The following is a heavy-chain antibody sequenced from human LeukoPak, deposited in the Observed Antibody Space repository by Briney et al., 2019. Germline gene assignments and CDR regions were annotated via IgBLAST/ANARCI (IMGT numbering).Heavy chain of an antibody. CDR3: AALVVTATRDY. V-gene: IGHV4-34*01. Sequence: EWIGEINHSGSTNYNPSLKSRVTKSGDTSKNQFSLKLSSVTAADTAVYYCAALVVTATRDYWGQGTLVTVSS. CDR2: INHSGST. D-gene: IGHD2-21*02. J-gene: IGHJ4*02.